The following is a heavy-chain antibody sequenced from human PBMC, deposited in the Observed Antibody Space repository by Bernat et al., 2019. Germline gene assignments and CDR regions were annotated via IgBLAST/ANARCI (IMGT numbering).Heavy chain of an antibody. CDR1: GVSISSGGYY. V-gene: IGHV4-31*03. Sequence: QVQLQQLGAGLLKPSQTLSLTCTVSGVSISSGGYYLSWIRQHPGKGLEWIGYIYYSGSTYYNPSLRSRVTISVDTSKNQFSLKLSSVNAADTAVYYCARAVPSVGGGTNALDIWGQGTMVTVSS. J-gene: IGHJ3*02. CDR3: ARAVPSVGGGTNALDI. CDR2: IYYSGST. D-gene: IGHD3-16*01.